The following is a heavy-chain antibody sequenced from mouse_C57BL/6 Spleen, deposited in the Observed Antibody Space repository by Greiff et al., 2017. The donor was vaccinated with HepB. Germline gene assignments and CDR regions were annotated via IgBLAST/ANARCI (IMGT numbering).Heavy chain of an antibody. CDR2: IRSKSNNYAT. V-gene: IGHV10-1*01. Sequence: EVQGVESGGGLVQPKGSLKLSCAASGFSFNTYAMNWVRQATGKGLEWVARIRSKSNNYATYYADSVKDRFTISRDDSESMLYLQMNNWKTEDTDMYYCVRPIYYDYDGGFAYWGQGTLVTVSA. CDR3: VRPIYYDYDGGFAY. J-gene: IGHJ3*01. D-gene: IGHD2-4*01. CDR1: GFSFNTYA.